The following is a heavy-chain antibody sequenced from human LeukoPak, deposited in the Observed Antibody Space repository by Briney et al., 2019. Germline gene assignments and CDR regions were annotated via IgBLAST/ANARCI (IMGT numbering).Heavy chain of an antibody. CDR2: IYYSGST. CDR3: ARALSASSLSGYYPY. V-gene: IGHV4-39*07. Sequence: PWETLSPTCTVSGGSISGSSYYWGWIRQPPGKGLEWIGSIYYSGSTYYNPSLKSRVTISVDTSKNQFSLKLSSVTAADTAVYYCARALSASSLSGYYPYGGKGTLVTVPS. J-gene: IGHJ4*02. D-gene: IGHD3-22*01. CDR1: GGSISGSSYY.